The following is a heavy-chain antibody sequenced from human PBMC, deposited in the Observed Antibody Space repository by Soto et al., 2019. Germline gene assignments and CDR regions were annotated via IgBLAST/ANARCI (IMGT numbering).Heavy chain of an antibody. V-gene: IGHV1-3*01. CDR2: INAGNGNA. J-gene: IGHJ6*02. CDR1: GYTFTSYA. Sequence: GASVNVSCNASGYTFTSYAMHWVRQAPGQRLEWMGWINAGNGNAKYSQKFQGRVTITRDTSASTAYMELSSLRSEDTAVYYCAREWIAAAGYYGMDVWGQANTVTV. D-gene: IGHD6-13*01. CDR3: AREWIAAAGYYGMDV.